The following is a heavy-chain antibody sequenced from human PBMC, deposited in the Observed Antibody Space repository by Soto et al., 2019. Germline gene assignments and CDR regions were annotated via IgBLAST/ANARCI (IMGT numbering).Heavy chain of an antibody. D-gene: IGHD1-7*01. V-gene: IGHV6-1*01. CDR2: TYYRSRWYN. CDR1: GYGVSSNSAA. J-gene: IGHJ6*03. CDR3: AGTTSLQWYYMDV. Sequence: PSQTLSLTCAISGYGVSSNSAAWNWIRQSPSRGLEWLGRTYYRSRWYNDYAVSVKSRITINPDTSKNQFSLHLNSVTPEGTAVYYCAGTTSLQWYYMDVWGKGTTVTVSS.